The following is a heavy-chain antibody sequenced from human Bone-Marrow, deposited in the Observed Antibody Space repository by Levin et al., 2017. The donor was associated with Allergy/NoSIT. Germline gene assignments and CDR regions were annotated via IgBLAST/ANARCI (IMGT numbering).Heavy chain of an antibody. D-gene: IGHD2-2*01. J-gene: IGHJ3*02. CDR2: FIPIFGTA. CDR1: GGTFSNNA. Sequence: SVKVSCKASGGTFSNNAISWVRQAPGQGLEWMGGFIPIFGTAHYAQKFQGRVTITAGESTSTAYMELSSLRSEDTAMYYCGSPLGYCSTTSCYGGLFDAFDIWGQGTLVIVSS. CDR3: GSPLGYCSTTSCYGGLFDAFDI. V-gene: IGHV1-69*13.